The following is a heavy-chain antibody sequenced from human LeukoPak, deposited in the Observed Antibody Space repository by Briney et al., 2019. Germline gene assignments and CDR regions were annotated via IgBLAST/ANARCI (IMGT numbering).Heavy chain of an antibody. Sequence: ASVTVSYKASGYTFTNYGISWVRQAPGQGLEWMGWISAYNGNTNYAQKLQGRVTMTTDTSTSTAYMEVRSLRSDDTAVYYCAREVAGGGYFDYWGQGTLVTVSS. CDR2: ISAYNGNT. CDR1: GYTFTNYG. D-gene: IGHD6-19*01. V-gene: IGHV1-18*01. J-gene: IGHJ4*02. CDR3: AREVAGGGYFDY.